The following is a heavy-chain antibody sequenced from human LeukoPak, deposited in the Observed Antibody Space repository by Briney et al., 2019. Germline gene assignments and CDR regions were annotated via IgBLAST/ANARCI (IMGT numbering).Heavy chain of an antibody. CDR2: IYYSGST. Sequence: EPSETLSLTCTVSGGSISSYYWSWIRQPPEKGLEWIGYIYYSGSTNYNPSLKSRVTISVDTSKNQFSLKLSSVTAADTAVYYCASHTPLSAAMTFDYWGQGTLVTVSS. CDR3: ASHTPLSAAMTFDY. CDR1: GGSISSYY. J-gene: IGHJ4*02. D-gene: IGHD2-2*01. V-gene: IGHV4-59*01.